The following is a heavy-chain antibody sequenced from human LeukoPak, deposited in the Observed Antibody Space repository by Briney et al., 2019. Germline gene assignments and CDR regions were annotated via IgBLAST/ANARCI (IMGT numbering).Heavy chain of an antibody. D-gene: IGHD5-24*01. Sequence: GGSLRLSCAASGFTFSGSAMHWVRQASGKGLEWVGRIRSKANSYATAYAASVKGRFTISRDDSKNTAYLQMNSLKTEDTAVYYCTSRRDGYKNDYYYYMDVWGKGTTVTVS. CDR2: IRSKANSYAT. J-gene: IGHJ6*03. V-gene: IGHV3-73*01. CDR3: TSRRDGYKNDYYYYMDV. CDR1: GFTFSGSA.